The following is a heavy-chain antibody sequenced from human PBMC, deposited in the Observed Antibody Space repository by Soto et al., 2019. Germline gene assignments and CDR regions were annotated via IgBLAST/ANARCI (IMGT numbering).Heavy chain of an antibody. CDR1: GGSISSYY. CDR2: IYYSGST. J-gene: IGHJ4*02. CDR3: ARAPRGNYGYPSYFDY. V-gene: IGHV4-59*01. Sequence: TSETLSLTCTVSGGSISSYYWSWIRQPPGKGLEWIGYIYYSGSTNYNPPLKSRVTISVDTSKNQFSLKLSSVTAADTAVYYCARAPRGNYGYPSYFDYWGQGTLVTVSS. D-gene: IGHD3-10*01.